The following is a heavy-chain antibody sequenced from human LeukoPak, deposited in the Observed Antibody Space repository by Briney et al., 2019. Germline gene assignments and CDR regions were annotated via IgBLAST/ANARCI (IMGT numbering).Heavy chain of an antibody. Sequence: GGSLRLSCAASGFTFSSYGMHWVRQAPGKGLEWVAFIGYDESKKYYAESVKGRFTISRDDSKNTLYLQMSALKTEDTAVYYCKFQGLHIGGDIVVVPAAGIFDYWGQGTLVTVSS. D-gene: IGHD2-2*01. CDR1: GFTFSSYG. CDR2: IGYDESKK. J-gene: IGHJ4*02. CDR3: KFQGLHIGGDIVVVPAAGIFDY. V-gene: IGHV3-30*02.